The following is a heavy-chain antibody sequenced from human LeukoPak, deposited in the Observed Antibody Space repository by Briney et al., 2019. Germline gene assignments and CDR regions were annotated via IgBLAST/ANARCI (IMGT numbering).Heavy chain of an antibody. D-gene: IGHD6-19*01. CDR1: GYTFTSYG. J-gene: IGHJ5*02. Sequence: ASVKVSCKAPGYTFTSYGISWVRQAPGQGLEWMGWISAYNGNTNYAQKLQGRVTMTTDTSTSTAYMELRSLRSEDTAVYYCARDSSGWYHWFDPWGQGTLVTVSS. CDR2: ISAYNGNT. V-gene: IGHV1-18*01. CDR3: ARDSSGWYHWFDP.